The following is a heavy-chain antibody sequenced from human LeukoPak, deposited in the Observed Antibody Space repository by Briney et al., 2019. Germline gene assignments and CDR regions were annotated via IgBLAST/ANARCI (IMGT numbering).Heavy chain of an antibody. CDR1: GYSFTNSG. CDR3: AKDYGYYDSSGHYCDY. V-gene: IGHV1-18*01. Sequence: GASVQVSCRTSGYSFTNSGISWVRQAPGQGLEWMGWIIAYNGDTNYVQNLQGRVTMTTDASTTTAYMELRSLRSDDTAVYYCAKDYGYYDSSGHYCDYWGQGTLVSVSS. J-gene: IGHJ4*02. D-gene: IGHD3-22*01. CDR2: IIAYNGDT.